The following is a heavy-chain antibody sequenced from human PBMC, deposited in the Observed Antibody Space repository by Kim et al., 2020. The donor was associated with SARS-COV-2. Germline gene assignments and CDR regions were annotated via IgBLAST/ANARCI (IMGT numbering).Heavy chain of an antibody. CDR1: GFTFSSYG. CDR2: IWYDGSNK. CDR3: AKEEKAFDI. Sequence: GGSLRLSCAASGFTFSSYGMHWVRQAPGKGLEWVAVIWYDGSNKYYADSVKGRFTISRDNSKNTMYLQMNSLRAEDTAVYYCAKEEKAFDIWGQGTMVTVSS. V-gene: IGHV3-33*06. J-gene: IGHJ3*02.